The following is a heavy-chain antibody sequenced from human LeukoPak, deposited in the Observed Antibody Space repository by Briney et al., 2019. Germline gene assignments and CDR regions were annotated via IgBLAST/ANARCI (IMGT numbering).Heavy chain of an antibody. J-gene: IGHJ5*02. CDR2: TYYRSTWYN. Sequence: SQTPSLTCAISGDSVSSNSVTWNWLRQSPSRGLEWLGRTYYRSTWYNDYAVSVRGRITVNPDTSKNQFSLRLNSVTPEDTAVYYCARRLTQYDCFDPWGQGILVTVSS. V-gene: IGHV6-1*01. D-gene: IGHD2-2*01. CDR3: ARRLTQYDCFDP. CDR1: GDSVSSNSVT.